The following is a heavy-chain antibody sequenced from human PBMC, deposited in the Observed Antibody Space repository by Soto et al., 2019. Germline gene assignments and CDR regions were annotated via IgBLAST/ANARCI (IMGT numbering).Heavy chain of an antibody. Sequence: LRLSCQASGFNFDNYGMHWVRQAPDKGLEWVAVITYDGSFQYYADSVKGRFTISRDNSKNTLFLHLNTMKPEDTAVYHCAKDRVGGTFYTPLGFWGQGTLVTVSS. CDR3: AKDRVGGTFYTPLGF. D-gene: IGHD1-7*01. J-gene: IGHJ4*02. CDR1: GFNFDNYG. CDR2: ITYDGSFQ. V-gene: IGHV3-30*18.